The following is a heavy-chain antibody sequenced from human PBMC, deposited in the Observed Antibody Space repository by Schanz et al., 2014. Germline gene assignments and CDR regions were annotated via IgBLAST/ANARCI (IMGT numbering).Heavy chain of an antibody. CDR3: ARDQSPYTNSSDVRYFDY. Sequence: QVQLVQSGAEVKKPGSSVKVSCKASGYTFTSYGISWVRQAPGQGLEWMGWISAYNGNTNYAQKLQGRVTITADKSTFTAYMELRSLRSDDTAVYYCARDQSPYTNSSDVRYFDYWGQGSLVTVSS. D-gene: IGHD6-6*01. V-gene: IGHV1-18*01. J-gene: IGHJ4*02. CDR1: GYTFTSYG. CDR2: ISAYNGNT.